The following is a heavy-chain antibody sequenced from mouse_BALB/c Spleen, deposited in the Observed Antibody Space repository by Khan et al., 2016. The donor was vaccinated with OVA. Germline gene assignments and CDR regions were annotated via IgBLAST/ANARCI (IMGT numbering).Heavy chain of an antibody. Sequence: VQLQESGPGLVAPSQSLSITCTVSGFSLTGYGVNWVRQPPGKGLEWLGMIWGDGSTDYNSALKSRLSITKDNSKSQVFLKMNSLQTDDTARYYCARAYYANYREAIDYWGQGNSVTVSS. CDR2: IWGDGST. D-gene: IGHD2-10*01. J-gene: IGHJ4*01. CDR1: GFSLTGYG. CDR3: ARAYYANYREAIDY. V-gene: IGHV2-6-7*01.